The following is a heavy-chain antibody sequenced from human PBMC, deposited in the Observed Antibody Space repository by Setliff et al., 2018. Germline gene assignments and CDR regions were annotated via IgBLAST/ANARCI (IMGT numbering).Heavy chain of an antibody. V-gene: IGHV1-2*02. Sequence: ASVKVSCKASGYTFTGYFIHWVRQAPGQGLEWMGWINPKSGATRYAQKFQGRVTLTRDTSITTAYMGVSILTSDDTAVYYCARDPFLVQQFPYYMDVWGKGTTVTVSS. CDR1: GYTFTGYF. CDR3: ARDPFLVQQFPYYMDV. J-gene: IGHJ6*03. CDR2: INPKSGAT. D-gene: IGHD6-13*01.